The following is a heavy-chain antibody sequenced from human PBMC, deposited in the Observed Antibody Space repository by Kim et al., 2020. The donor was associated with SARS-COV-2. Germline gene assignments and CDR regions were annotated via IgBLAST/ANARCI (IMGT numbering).Heavy chain of an antibody. D-gene: IGHD3-16*01. CDR2: ISSNGGST. V-gene: IGHV3-64D*09. CDR3: VKRLRGGLTPWGYFDY. Sequence: GGSLRLSCSASGFTFSSYAMHWVRQAPGKGLEYVSAISSNGGSTYYADSVKGRFTISRDNSKNTLYLQVSSLRAEDTAVYYCVKRLRGGLTPWGYFDYWGQGTLVTVSS. J-gene: IGHJ4*02. CDR1: GFTFSSYA.